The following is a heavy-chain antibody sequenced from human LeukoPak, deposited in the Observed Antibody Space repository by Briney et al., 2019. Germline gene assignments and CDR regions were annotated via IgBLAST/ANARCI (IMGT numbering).Heavy chain of an antibody. CDR3: AKDSSGYYRPFDY. CDR1: GFTFSSYA. CDR2: ISGSGGST. J-gene: IGHJ4*02. V-gene: IGHV3-23*01. Sequence: PGGSLRLSCAASGFTFSSYAMSWVRQAPGKGLEWVSSISGSGGSTYYADSVKGRFTISRDNSKNTLYLQMNSLRDEDTAVYYCAKDSSGYYRPFDYWGQGTLVTVSS. D-gene: IGHD3-22*01.